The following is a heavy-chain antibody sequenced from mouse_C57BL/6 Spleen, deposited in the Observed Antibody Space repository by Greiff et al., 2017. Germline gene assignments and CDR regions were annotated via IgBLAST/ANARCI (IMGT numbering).Heavy chain of an antibody. D-gene: IGHD3-2*02. Sequence: VQLQQSGAELVKPGASVKLSCKASGYTFTSYWMHWVKQRPGQGLEWIGMIHPNSGSTNYNEKFKSKATLTVDKSSSTAYMQLSSLTSEDSAVYYCARGSSGYVGLAYWGQGTLVTVSA. CDR2: IHPNSGST. J-gene: IGHJ3*01. CDR1: GYTFTSYW. CDR3: ARGSSGYVGLAY. V-gene: IGHV1-64*01.